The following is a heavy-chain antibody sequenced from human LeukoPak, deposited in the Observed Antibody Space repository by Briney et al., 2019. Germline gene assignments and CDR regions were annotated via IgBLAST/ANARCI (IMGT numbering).Heavy chain of an antibody. Sequence: HAGGSLRLSCAASGFTFSSYGMSWVRQAPGKGLEWVSTISGSGGSTYYADSVKGQFTISRDNSKNTLYLQMNSLRAEDTAVYYCAKEEWLLAVYFDYWGQGTLVTVSS. D-gene: IGHD3-3*01. J-gene: IGHJ4*02. V-gene: IGHV3-23*01. CDR3: AKEEWLLAVYFDY. CDR1: GFTFSSYG. CDR2: ISGSGGST.